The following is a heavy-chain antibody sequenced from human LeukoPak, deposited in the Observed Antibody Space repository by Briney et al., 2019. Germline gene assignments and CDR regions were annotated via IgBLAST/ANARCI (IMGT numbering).Heavy chain of an antibody. Sequence: GGSLRLSCAASGFSFSDHHMSWVRQVPGKGLEWLAYISRDGNIIVYADSVKGRFIISRDNAKQSVYLEMKSLRPEDTAVYYCARYVLLMDYWGQGTLVTVSS. CDR3: ARYVLLMDY. D-gene: IGHD3-16*01. V-gene: IGHV3-11*01. J-gene: IGHJ4*02. CDR2: ISRDGNII. CDR1: GFSFSDHH.